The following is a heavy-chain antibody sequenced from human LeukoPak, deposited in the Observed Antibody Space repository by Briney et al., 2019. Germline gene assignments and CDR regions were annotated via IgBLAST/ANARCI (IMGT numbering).Heavy chain of an antibody. CDR2: INAGNGNT. V-gene: IGHV1-3*01. CDR1: GYTFTSYA. Sequence: ASVKVSCKASGYTFTSYAMHWVRQAPGQRLEWMGWINAGNGNTKYSQKFQGRVTITRDTSASTAYMELSSLRPEDTAVYYCAREGRAAAGYFDYWGQGTLVTVSS. D-gene: IGHD6-13*01. CDR3: AREGRAAAGYFDY. J-gene: IGHJ4*02.